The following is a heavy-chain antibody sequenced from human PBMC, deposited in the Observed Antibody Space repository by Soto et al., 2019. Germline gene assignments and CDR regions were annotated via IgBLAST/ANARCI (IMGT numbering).Heavy chain of an antibody. Sequence: GGSLRLSCAASGFTFSSYAMHWVRQAPGKGLEWVAVISYDGSNKYYADSVKGRFTISRDNSKNTLYLQMNSLRAEDTAVYYCARDYSSGWKPDNNYFDYWGQGTLVTASS. J-gene: IGHJ4*02. CDR2: ISYDGSNK. D-gene: IGHD6-19*01. CDR3: ARDYSSGWKPDNNYFDY. CDR1: GFTFSSYA. V-gene: IGHV3-30-3*01.